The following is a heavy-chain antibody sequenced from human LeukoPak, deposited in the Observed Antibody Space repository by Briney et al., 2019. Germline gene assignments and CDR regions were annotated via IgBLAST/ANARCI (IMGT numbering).Heavy chain of an antibody. V-gene: IGHV3-53*04. Sequence: GGSLRLSCAASGLTVSSSYMSWVRQAPGKGLEWVSIIYIGDNPHYADSVKGRFTISRHNSKNTLYLQMNNLRAEDTAVYYCARAKEERVFLSGFDIWGQGTMVTVSS. D-gene: IGHD3-3*01. J-gene: IGHJ3*02. CDR2: IYIGDNP. CDR1: GLTVSSSY. CDR3: ARAKEERVFLSGFDI.